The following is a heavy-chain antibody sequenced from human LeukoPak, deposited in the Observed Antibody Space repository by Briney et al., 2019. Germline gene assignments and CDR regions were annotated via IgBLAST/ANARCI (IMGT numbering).Heavy chain of an antibody. D-gene: IGHD3-22*01. J-gene: IGHJ4*02. CDR3: ARGTNYYDSSGYSATFDY. Sequence: GSLRLSCAASGVTLSSYAMSWIRQPPGKGLEWIGEINHGGSTNYNPSLKSRVTISVDTSKNQFSLKLSSVTAADTAVYNRARGTNYYDSSGYSATFDYWGQGTLVTVSS. CDR2: INHGGST. CDR1: GVTLSSYA. V-gene: IGHV4-34*01.